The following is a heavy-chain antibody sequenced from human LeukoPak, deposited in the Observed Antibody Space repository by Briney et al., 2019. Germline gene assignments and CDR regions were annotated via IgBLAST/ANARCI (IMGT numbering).Heavy chain of an antibody. CDR2: INPSGGST. Sequence: ASVKISCKASGYTFTSYYMHWVRQAPGQGLEWMGIINPSGGSTSYAQKFQGRVTMTRDTSTSTVYMELSSLRSEDTVVYYCARDSTTHRLGYYMDVWGKGTTVTVSS. J-gene: IGHJ6*03. CDR3: ARDSTTHRLGYYMDV. D-gene: IGHD2/OR15-2a*01. V-gene: IGHV1-46*01. CDR1: GYTFTSYY.